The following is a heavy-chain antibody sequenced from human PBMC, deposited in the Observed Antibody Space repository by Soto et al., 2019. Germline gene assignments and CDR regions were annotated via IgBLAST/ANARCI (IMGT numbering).Heavy chain of an antibody. CDR1: GFDFDAYH. D-gene: IGHD5-12*01. CDR2: ISNTGGTR. J-gene: IGHJ4*02. CDR3: AREGISGFDWDY. Sequence: PGGSLRLSCAVSGFDFDAYHINWDRQGPGKGLEWISYISNTGGTRYYADSVRGRFTASRDNARKSAYLEMNNLSGDDAGVYYCAREGISGFDWDYWGQGTQVTVSS. V-gene: IGHV3-48*01.